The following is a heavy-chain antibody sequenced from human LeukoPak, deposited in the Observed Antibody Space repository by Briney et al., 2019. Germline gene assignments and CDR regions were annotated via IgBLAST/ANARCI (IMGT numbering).Heavy chain of an antibody. J-gene: IGHJ6*03. CDR2: ISGSGGST. CDR1: ESTFYHA. Sequence: GGSLRLSCTASESTFYHAMHWVRQAPGKGLEWVSAISGSGGSTYYADSVKGRFTISRDNSKNTLYLQMNSLRAEDTAVYYCARCHREQWLAYYYYMDVWGKGTTVTVSS. D-gene: IGHD6-19*01. V-gene: IGHV3-23*01. CDR3: ARCHREQWLAYYYYMDV.